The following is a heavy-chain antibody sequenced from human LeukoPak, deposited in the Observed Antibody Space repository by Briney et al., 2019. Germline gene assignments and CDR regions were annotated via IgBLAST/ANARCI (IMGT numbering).Heavy chain of an antibody. CDR2: ISSSSSYI. V-gene: IGHV3-21*01. J-gene: IGHJ4*02. Sequence: GSLRLSCAASGFTFNSYSMDWVRQAPGKGLEWVSSISSSSSYIYYADSVKGRFTISRDNAKNSLYLQMNSLRAEDTAVYYCARDRSGWSDGDYWGQGTLVTVSS. CDR1: GFTFNSYS. CDR3: ARDRSGWSDGDY. D-gene: IGHD6-19*01.